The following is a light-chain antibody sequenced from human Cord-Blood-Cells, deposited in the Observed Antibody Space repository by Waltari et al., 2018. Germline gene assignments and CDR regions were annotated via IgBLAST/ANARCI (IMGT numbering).Light chain of an antibody. J-gene: IGLJ2*01. CDR1: KLGDKY. V-gene: IGLV3-1*01. CDR3: QAWDSSPVV. CDR2: QYS. Sequence: SYQLTQPPSVSVSPGQPASITCSGDKLGDKYACWYQQKPGQSPVLVIYQYSKRPSGNPERVSGSNSGNTATLTISGTQAMDEADDYCQAWDSSPVVFGGGTKLTVL.